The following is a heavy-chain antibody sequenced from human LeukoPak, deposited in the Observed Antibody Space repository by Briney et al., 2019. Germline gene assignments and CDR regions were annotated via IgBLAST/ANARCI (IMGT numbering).Heavy chain of an antibody. J-gene: IGHJ4*02. CDR1: GFTLTSDS. D-gene: IGHD1-26*01. CDR2: ISSGATTT. Sequence: GGSLRLSSAASGFTLTSDSMNWVRQAPGKGLEWISYISSGATTTYYADSVKGRFTISRDNARNSLYLQINSLRVDDTAVYYCAKGTVGAKYWGQGTLVIVSS. CDR3: AKGTVGAKY. V-gene: IGHV3-48*04.